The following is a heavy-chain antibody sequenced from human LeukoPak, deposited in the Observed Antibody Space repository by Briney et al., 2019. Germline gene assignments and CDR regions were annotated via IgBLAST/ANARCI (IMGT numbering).Heavy chain of an antibody. CDR3: ARDAPSPGAAHSSSYYFDY. D-gene: IGHD6-13*01. V-gene: IGHV3-30-3*01. CDR1: GFTFSSYS. J-gene: IGHJ4*02. Sequence: PEGSLRLSCAASGFTFSSYSMHWVRQAPGKGLEWVAVLSYDGSNEYYTDSVKGRFTISRDNSKNTLLLQMNSLRIEDTAEYYCARDAPSPGAAHSSSYYFDYWGQGTLVSVSS. CDR2: LSYDGSNE.